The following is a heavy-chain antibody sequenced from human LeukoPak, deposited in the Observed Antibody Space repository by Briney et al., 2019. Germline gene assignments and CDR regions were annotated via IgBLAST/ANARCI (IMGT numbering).Heavy chain of an antibody. Sequence: GGSLRLSCAASGFTFSSYWMNWVRQAPGKGLEWVANIKQDGSEKYYVDSMKGRFTISRDNAKNSLYLQMSSLRAEDTAVYYCGMAMDVWGRGTTVTVSS. CDR2: IKQDGSEK. J-gene: IGHJ6*02. D-gene: IGHD5-24*01. CDR1: GFTFSSYW. V-gene: IGHV3-7*05. CDR3: GMAMDV.